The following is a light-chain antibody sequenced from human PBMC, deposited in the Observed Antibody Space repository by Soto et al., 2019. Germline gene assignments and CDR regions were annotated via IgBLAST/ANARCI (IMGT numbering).Light chain of an antibody. CDR1: QSISINY. J-gene: IGKJ1*01. CDR3: QQYGRT. Sequence: EIVLTQSPGTLSLSPGEKATLSCRASQSISINYLAWYQQRPGQSPRLLIYGASNRATGIPDRFSGSGSGTDFTLTISILEPEDFAVYYCQQYGRTFGQGTKV. CDR2: GAS. V-gene: IGKV3-20*01.